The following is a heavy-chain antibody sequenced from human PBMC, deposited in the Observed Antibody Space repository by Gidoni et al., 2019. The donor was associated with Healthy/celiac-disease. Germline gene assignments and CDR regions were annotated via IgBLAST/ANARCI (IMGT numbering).Heavy chain of an antibody. D-gene: IGHD2-21*02. CDR2: IDHSGST. V-gene: IGHV4-38-2*02. CDR1: GYSLSSGYY. CDR3: ARDGRDIVVVTAIRPIDY. Sequence: QVQLQESGPGLVRPSETLSLTCAVPGYSLSSGYYCGWIRQPPWKGLEWIGSIDHSGSTYYNPSLKSRVTISVDTSKNQFSLKLSSVTAADTAVYYCARDGRDIVVVTAIRPIDYWGQGTLVTVSS. J-gene: IGHJ4*02.